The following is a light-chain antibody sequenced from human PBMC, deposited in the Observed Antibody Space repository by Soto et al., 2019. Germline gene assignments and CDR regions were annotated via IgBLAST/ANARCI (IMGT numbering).Light chain of an antibody. Sequence: IQMTQSPSSLSASVGDRVTITCRASQGIGNYLAWYQQKPGTVPKLLIYAASSLYSGVPSRFSGSGSGSDFTPTISSLQPEDVATYYCQKYDSAPQVFGPGTKVDIK. J-gene: IGKJ3*01. CDR1: QGIGNY. V-gene: IGKV1-27*01. CDR2: AAS. CDR3: QKYDSAPQV.